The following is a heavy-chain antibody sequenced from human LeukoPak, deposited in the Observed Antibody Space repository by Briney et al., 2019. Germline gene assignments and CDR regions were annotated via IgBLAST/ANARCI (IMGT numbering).Heavy chain of an antibody. J-gene: IGHJ4*02. Sequence: PSETLSLTCTVSGGSISSYYWSWIRQPPGKGLEWIGYIYYSGSTNYNPSLKSRATISVDTSKNQISLKLSSVTAADTAVYYCARRYNYVFDYWGQGTLVTVSS. D-gene: IGHD1-1*01. CDR2: IYYSGST. CDR3: ARRYNYVFDY. V-gene: IGHV4-59*01. CDR1: GGSISSYY.